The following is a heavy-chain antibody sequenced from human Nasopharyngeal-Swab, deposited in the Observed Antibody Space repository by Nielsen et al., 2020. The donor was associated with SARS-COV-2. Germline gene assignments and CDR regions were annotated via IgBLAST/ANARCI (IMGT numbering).Heavy chain of an antibody. V-gene: IGHV4-59*01. Sequence: GSLGLSCTVSGGSISSYYWNWVRQPPGKGLEWIAYVYYSGSTKYNPSLKSRVTISVDRAKNQVSLKLTSVTAADTAVYYCARGDILTPYYYMDVWGRGTTVAVSS. CDR1: GGSISSYY. CDR2: VYYSGST. D-gene: IGHD3-9*01. J-gene: IGHJ6*03. CDR3: ARGDILTPYYYMDV.